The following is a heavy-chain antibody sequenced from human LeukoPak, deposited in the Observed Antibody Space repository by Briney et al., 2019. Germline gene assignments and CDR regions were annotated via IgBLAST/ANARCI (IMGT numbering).Heavy chain of an antibody. D-gene: IGHD6-13*01. CDR2: MNPNSGNT. V-gene: IGHV1-8*03. CDR1: GYTFTSYD. Sequence: ASVKVSCKASGYTFTSYDINWVRQATGQGLEWMGWMNPNSGNTGYAQKFQGRVTITRNTSISTAYMELSSLRSEDTAVYYCAAGDYSSSWYLDYWGQGTLVTVSS. J-gene: IGHJ4*02. CDR3: AAGDYSSSWYLDY.